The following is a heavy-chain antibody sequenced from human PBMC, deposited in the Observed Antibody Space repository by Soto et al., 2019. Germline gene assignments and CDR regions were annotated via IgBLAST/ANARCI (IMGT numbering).Heavy chain of an antibody. D-gene: IGHD1-26*01. V-gene: IGHV1-18*01. Sequence: QVHLVQSGTEVKKPGASVKVSCTASGYTFTSYTITWVRQAPGQGLEWMGWTSTSNGHTNYAQKSQGRVTMTTDTAASRAYLELRSVRSDDTAVYYCARDECRGSFNPYNWFDPWGQGTLVTVSS. CDR1: GYTFTSYT. CDR2: TSTSNGHT. CDR3: ARDECRGSFNPYNWFDP. J-gene: IGHJ5*02.